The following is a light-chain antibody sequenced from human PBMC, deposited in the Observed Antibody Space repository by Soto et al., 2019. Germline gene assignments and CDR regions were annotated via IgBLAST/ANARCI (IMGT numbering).Light chain of an antibody. CDR1: SSDVGGYSY. V-gene: IGLV2-14*01. CDR3: SSYSSANTLGV. CDR2: DVF. Sequence: QSALTHPASVSGSPGQSITISCTGTSSDVGGYSYVSWYQQHPGKAPKLIIYDVFSRPSGVSTRFSGSKSGNTASLTISGLQADDEADYYCSSYSSANTLGVFGGGTKVTVL. J-gene: IGLJ2*01.